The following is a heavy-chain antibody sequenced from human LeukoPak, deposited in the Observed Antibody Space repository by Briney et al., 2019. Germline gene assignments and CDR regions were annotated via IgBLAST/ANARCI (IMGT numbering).Heavy chain of an antibody. CDR2: ISKDGSDK. J-gene: IGHJ4*02. CDR1: GFTFSDYA. Sequence: GGSLRLSCAASGFTFSDYAMHWVRQAPGKGLEWVAVISKDGSDKYYPGSVRGRYTISRDNSKNTIYLQMDSLRAEDTAIYYCARDYWWNYDYWGQGTLVTVSS. D-gene: IGHD1-7*01. V-gene: IGHV3-30-3*01. CDR3: ARDYWWNYDY.